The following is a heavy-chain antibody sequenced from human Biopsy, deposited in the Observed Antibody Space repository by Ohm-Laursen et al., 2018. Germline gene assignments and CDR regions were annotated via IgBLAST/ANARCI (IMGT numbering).Heavy chain of an antibody. J-gene: IGHJ4*02. V-gene: IGHV1-24*01. CDR2: FDPEDDRR. CDR1: GSRLTEVS. CDR3: ASLNYYDSSAPIDTIYFFEY. Sequence: ASVKVSCKVSGSRLTEVSMHWVRQAPGKGLEWMGGFDPEDDRRLDAQKFQGRLTMSAGTSTDTAYMELVSLRSEDTAIYYCASLNYYDSSAPIDTIYFFEYWGQGTLVSVSS. D-gene: IGHD3-22*01.